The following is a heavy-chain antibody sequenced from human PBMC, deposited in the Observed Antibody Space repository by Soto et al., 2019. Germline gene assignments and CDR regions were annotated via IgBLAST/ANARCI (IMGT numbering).Heavy chain of an antibody. Sequence: SETLSLTCAVSGSSISSSNWWSWVLQPPGKRLEWIGEIYHSGSTNYNPSLKSRVTISVDKSKNQFSLKLSSVTAADTAVYYCAVGGIIAAAGTGYYYFGMHVWGQGTTVTVS. V-gene: IGHV4-4*02. J-gene: IGHJ6*02. CDR1: GSSISSSNW. D-gene: IGHD6-13*01. CDR3: AVGGIIAAAGTGYYYFGMHV. CDR2: IYHSGST.